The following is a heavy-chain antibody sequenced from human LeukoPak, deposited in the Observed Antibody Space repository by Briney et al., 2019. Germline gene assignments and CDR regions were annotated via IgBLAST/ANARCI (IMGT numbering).Heavy chain of an antibody. J-gene: IGHJ4*02. CDR1: GGTFSSYA. V-gene: IGHV1-8*02. Sequence: GASVKVSCKASGGTFSSYAINWVRQATGQGLEWMGWMNPNSGNTGYAQKFQGRVTMTRNTSISTAYMELSSLRSEDTAVYYCARVREGWLQLRVSLDYWGQGTLVTVSS. CDR3: ARVREGWLQLRVSLDY. D-gene: IGHD5-24*01. CDR2: MNPNSGNT.